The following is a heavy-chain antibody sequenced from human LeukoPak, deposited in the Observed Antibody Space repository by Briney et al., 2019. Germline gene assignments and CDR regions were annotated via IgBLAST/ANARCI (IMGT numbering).Heavy chain of an antibody. CDR3: AREDSSGWGYFQH. V-gene: IGHV4-4*07. Sequence: PSETLSLTCTVSGDSISSYYWSWIRQPAGKGLEWIGRIYTSGNTNYNPSLKSRVTMSVDTSKNQFSLKLSSVTAADTAVYYCAREDSSGWGYFQHWGQGTLVTVSS. D-gene: IGHD6-19*01. CDR2: IYTSGNT. CDR1: GDSISSYY. J-gene: IGHJ1*01.